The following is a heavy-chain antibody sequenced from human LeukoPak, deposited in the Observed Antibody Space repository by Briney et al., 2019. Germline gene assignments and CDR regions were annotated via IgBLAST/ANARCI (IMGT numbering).Heavy chain of an antibody. Sequence: SETLSLTCTVSGGSISSYYWSWIRQPAGKGLEWIGRIYTSGSTNYNPSLKSRVTMSVDTSKNQFSLKLSSVTAADTAVYYCARGRPYCSGGSCYGYYYYYMDVWGKGTTVTISS. CDR3: ARGRPYCSGGSCYGYYYYYMDV. CDR1: GGSISSYY. V-gene: IGHV4-4*07. D-gene: IGHD2-15*01. CDR2: IYTSGST. J-gene: IGHJ6*03.